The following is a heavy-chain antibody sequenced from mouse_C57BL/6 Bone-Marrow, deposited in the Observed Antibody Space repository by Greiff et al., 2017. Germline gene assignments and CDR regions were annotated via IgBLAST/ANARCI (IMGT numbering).Heavy chain of an antibody. Sequence: EVQLQQSGPELVKPGASVKISCKASGYSFTGYYMNWVKQSPEKSLEWIGEINPSTGGTTYNQKFKAKATLTVDKSSSTAYMQLKSLTSEDSAVYYCARGRLIYWGQGTTLTVSS. J-gene: IGHJ2*01. D-gene: IGHD3-2*02. CDR2: INPSTGGT. CDR1: GYSFTGYY. V-gene: IGHV1-42*01. CDR3: ARGRLIY.